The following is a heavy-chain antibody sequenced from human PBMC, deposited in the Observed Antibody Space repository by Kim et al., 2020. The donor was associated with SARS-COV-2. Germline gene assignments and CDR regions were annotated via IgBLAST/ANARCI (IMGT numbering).Heavy chain of an antibody. D-gene: IGHD3-10*01. J-gene: IGHJ4*02. Sequence: GGSLRLSCAASGFTFSSYGMHWVRQAPGKGLEWVAVISYDGSNKYYADSVKGRFTISRDNSKNTLYLQMNSLRAEDTAVYYCAKATKGSGSPDYWGQGTLVTVSS. CDR2: ISYDGSNK. CDR1: GFTFSSYG. CDR3: AKATKGSGSPDY. V-gene: IGHV3-30*18.